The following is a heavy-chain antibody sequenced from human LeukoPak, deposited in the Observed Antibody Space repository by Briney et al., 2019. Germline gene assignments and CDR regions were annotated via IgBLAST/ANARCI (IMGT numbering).Heavy chain of an antibody. V-gene: IGHV4-34*01. CDR2: INHVGIT. CDR3: ARKGLRPLEWLSEYFFDY. CDR1: GGSFSGYY. J-gene: IGHJ4*02. Sequence: KASETLSLTCAVYGGSFSGYYWSWIRQSPGKGLEWIGHINHVGITNHNPSLKSRVTISVDTSKNQFTLKVRSVTAADTGVYFCARKGLRPLEWLSEYFFDYWGQGTLVSVAS. D-gene: IGHD3-3*01.